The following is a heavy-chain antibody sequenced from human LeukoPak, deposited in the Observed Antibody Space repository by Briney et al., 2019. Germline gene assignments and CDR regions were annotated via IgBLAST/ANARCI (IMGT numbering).Heavy chain of an antibody. Sequence: GGSLRLSCAASGFTFSTYWMHWVRQAPGKGPMWVSRVNTDGSSKLYADSVKGRFTISRDNAKSTLYLEMNSLRVEDTAVYYCAREHHDVLSRVGFDYWGQGILVTAAS. J-gene: IGHJ4*02. V-gene: IGHV3-74*01. CDR2: VNTDGSSK. D-gene: IGHD3-16*01. CDR3: AREHHDVLSRVGFDY. CDR1: GFTFSTYW.